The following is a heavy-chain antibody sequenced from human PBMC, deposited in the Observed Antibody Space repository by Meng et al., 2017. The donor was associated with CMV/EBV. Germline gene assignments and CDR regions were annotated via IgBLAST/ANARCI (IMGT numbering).Heavy chain of an antibody. CDR1: GCSISMGYYY. D-gene: IGHD3-3*01. J-gene: IGHJ4*02. CDR2: IYYSGST. CDR3: ARDNRRGGVDY. Sequence: VHLHASGPGLVNPSQHPSLTCTVAGCSISMGYYYWSWIRQPPGKGLEWIGYIYYSGSTYYNPSLKSRVTISVDTSKNQFSLKLSSVTAADTAVYYCARDNRRGGVDYWGQGTLVTVSS. V-gene: IGHV4-30-4*08.